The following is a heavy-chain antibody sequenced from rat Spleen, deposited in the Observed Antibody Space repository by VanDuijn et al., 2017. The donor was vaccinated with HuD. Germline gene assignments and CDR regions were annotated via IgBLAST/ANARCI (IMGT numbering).Heavy chain of an antibody. V-gene: IGHV5-31*01. J-gene: IGHJ1*01. CDR1: GFTFNNYW. CDR2: ISYDGTAT. CDR3: TRHYTTDYYWYFDF. D-gene: IGHD1-6*01. Sequence: EVQLVESGGGLIQPGGSLKLSCVASGFTFNNYWMTWIRQAPGKGLEWVSSISYDGTATYYRDSVKGRFTISRDNAKSTLYLQMDSLRSEDTATYYCTRHYTTDYYWYFDFWGPGTMVTVSS.